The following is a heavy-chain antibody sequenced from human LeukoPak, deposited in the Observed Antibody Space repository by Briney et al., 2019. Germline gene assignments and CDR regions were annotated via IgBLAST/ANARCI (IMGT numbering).Heavy chain of an antibody. CDR1: GLSFSSNA. Sequence: PGESLSLSCVVSGLSFSSNAFSWVRQVARKVLQWVSCISTSVGQAYYPDSVKGRFTISRDNSKNTLYLQVNSLRAEDTAVYYCAKDKSVLDSGYEGAFDIWGQGTMVTVSS. V-gene: IGHV3-23*01. D-gene: IGHD5-12*01. CDR2: ISTSVGQA. J-gene: IGHJ3*02. CDR3: AKDKSVLDSGYEGAFDI.